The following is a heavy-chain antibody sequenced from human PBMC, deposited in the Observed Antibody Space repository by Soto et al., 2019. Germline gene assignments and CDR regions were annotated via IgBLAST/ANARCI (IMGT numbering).Heavy chain of an antibody. D-gene: IGHD1-26*01. CDR1: GGSVSSGSYY. V-gene: IGHV4-61*01. Sequence: QVQLQESGPGLVKPSETLSLTCTVSGGSVSSGSYYWSWMRQPPGKGLEWIGYIYYSGSTNYNPSLKSRVTISVDTSKNQFSLQLSSVTAADTAVYYCARGGGSYYIAYWGQGTLVTVSS. CDR3: ARGGGSYYIAY. CDR2: IYYSGST. J-gene: IGHJ4*02.